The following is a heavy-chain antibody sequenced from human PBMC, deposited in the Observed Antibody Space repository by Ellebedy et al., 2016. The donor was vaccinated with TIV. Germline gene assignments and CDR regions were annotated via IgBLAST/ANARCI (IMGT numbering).Heavy chain of an antibody. CDR2: TYYSGST. J-gene: IGHJ4*02. D-gene: IGHD6-13*01. V-gene: IGHV4-59*01. Sequence: MPSETLSLTCTVSGGSLSPYYWSWIRQSPGKALEWIEYTYYSGSTNYNPSLKSRVTISVDTSKNQFSLKLNSVTAADTAVYYCARYETSSHKSLDYWGQGTLVTVSS. CDR1: GGSLSPYY. CDR3: ARYETSSHKSLDY.